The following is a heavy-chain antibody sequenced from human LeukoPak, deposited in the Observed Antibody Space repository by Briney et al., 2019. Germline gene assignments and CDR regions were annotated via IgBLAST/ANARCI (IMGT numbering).Heavy chain of an antibody. D-gene: IGHD5-12*01. CDR2: IYYSGST. Sequence: PSEPLSLTCTVSGGSVSSVSYYWSWIRQPPGKGLEWIGYIYYSGSTTYNPSLKSRVTISKDTSKNQFSLKLSSVTAADTAVYYCARGLSGYSAYDYWGQGALVTVSS. J-gene: IGHJ4*02. V-gene: IGHV4-61*01. CDR3: ARGLSGYSAYDY. CDR1: GGSVSSVSYY.